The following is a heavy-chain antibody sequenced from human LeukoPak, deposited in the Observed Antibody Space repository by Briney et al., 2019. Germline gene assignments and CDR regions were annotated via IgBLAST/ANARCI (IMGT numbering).Heavy chain of an antibody. CDR2: INPKSGGT. V-gene: IGHV1-2*02. CDR1: GYTFTDYY. J-gene: IGHJ3*02. D-gene: IGHD3-10*01. Sequence: GASVKVSCKASGYTFTDYYMHWVRQAPGQGLEWMGWINPKSGGTNYAQKFQGRVTMTRDTSISTAYMELSRLRSDDTAVFYCARDLAVGEKVTNRGAFDIWGQGTMVTVSS. CDR3: ARDLAVGEKVTNRGAFDI.